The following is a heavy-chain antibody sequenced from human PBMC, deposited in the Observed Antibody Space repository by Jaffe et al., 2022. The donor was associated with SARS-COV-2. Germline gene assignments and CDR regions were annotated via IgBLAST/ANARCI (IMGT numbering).Heavy chain of an antibody. D-gene: IGHD2-2*01. CDR1: GFTFSSYA. Sequence: EVQLVESGGGLVQPGGSLRLSCAASGFTFSSYAMSWVRQAPGKGLEWVSAISGSGGSTYYADSVKGRFTISRDNSKNTLYLQMNSLRAEDTAVYYCATNTGQYQLLWEYNWFDPWGQGTLVTVSS. J-gene: IGHJ5*02. CDR3: ATNTGQYQLLWEYNWFDP. V-gene: IGHV3-23*04. CDR2: ISGSGGST.